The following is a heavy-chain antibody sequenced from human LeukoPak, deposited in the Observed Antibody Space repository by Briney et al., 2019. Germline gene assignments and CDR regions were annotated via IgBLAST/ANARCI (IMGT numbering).Heavy chain of an antibody. Sequence: SEALSLTCTVSGGSLSSSSYHWGWIRQPPGEGLDCIGTNDYSGDTYFNPSLKSRVTISVDTSENQFTLSLNSVTAADTAVYYCASTVSRSGSDRIFYFWGQGTLVTVSS. CDR1: GGSLSSSSYH. D-gene: IGHD6-25*01. J-gene: IGHJ4*02. CDR2: NDYSGDT. CDR3: ASTVSRSGSDRIFYF. V-gene: IGHV4-39*01.